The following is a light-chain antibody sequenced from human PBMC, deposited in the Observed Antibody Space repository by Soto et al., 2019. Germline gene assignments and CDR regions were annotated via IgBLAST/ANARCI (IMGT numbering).Light chain of an antibody. V-gene: IGKV4-1*01. Sequence: DIVVTQFPDSLAVSLGERATINCKTSQNVLYNDNRKNYIAWYQQKAGQPPKLLIYWAPTRQSGVPDRFSGSGSGTDFTLTISSLQAEDVAVYYCLQYYDPPWALGQGTKVELK. J-gene: IGKJ1*01. CDR2: WAP. CDR1: QNVLYNDNRKNY. CDR3: LQYYDPPWA.